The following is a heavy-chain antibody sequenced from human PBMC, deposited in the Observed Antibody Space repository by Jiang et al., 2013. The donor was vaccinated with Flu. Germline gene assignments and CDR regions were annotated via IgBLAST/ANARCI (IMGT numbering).Heavy chain of an antibody. CDR1: GGSISNYY. D-gene: IGHD4-23*01. J-gene: IGHJ6*04. Sequence: GSGLVKPSETLSLTCNVSGGSISNYYWNWIRQPPGKGLEWIGYVYHSGNTYYNPSLKSRLTISADTSKNQFSLKLNSVTAADTAVYYCARRGHSSGNTHYYYGMEVWGKGTTVTVSS. V-gene: IGHV4-59*08. CDR3: ARRGHSSGNTHYYYGMEV. CDR2: VYHSGNT.